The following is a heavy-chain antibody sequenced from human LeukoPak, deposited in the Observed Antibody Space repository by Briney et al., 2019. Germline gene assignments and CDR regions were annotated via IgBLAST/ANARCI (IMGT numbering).Heavy chain of an antibody. CDR3: AKDTFGESDY. CDR2: IWYDGSNK. D-gene: IGHD3-10*01. J-gene: IGHJ4*02. V-gene: IGHV3-33*06. CDR1: GFTFSSYG. Sequence: GGSLRLSCAASGFTFSSYGMHWVRQAPGKGLEWVAVIWYDGSNKYYADSVKGGFTISRDNSKNTLYLQLNSLRAEDTAVYFCAKDTFGESDYWGQGTLVTVSS.